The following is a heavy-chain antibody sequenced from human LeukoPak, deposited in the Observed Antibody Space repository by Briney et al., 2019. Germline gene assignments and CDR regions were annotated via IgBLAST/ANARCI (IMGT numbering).Heavy chain of an antibody. D-gene: IGHD3-10*01. CDR2: ISGSGDST. J-gene: IGHJ4*02. CDR3: AKDSGYGSGSYYDY. Sequence: QPGGSLRLSCAASGLTFSSYGMSWVRQAPGKGLEWVSAISGSGDSTYYADSVKGRFTISRDNSKNTLYLQMNSLRAEDTAVYYCAKDSGYGSGSYYDYWGQGTLVTVSS. V-gene: IGHV3-23*01. CDR1: GLTFSSYG.